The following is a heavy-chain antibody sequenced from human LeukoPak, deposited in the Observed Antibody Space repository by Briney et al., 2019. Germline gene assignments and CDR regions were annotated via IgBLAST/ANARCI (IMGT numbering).Heavy chain of an antibody. J-gene: IGHJ4*02. CDR2: INPNSGGT. D-gene: IGHD3-10*01. V-gene: IGHV1-2*02. Sequence: ASVKVSCKASGYTFTGYYVHWVRQAPGQGLEWMGWINPNSGGTNYAQKFQGRVTMTRDTSISTTYMELSRLRSDDTAVYYCARDYYGSGSSGAGLLDYWGQGTLVTVSS. CDR3: ARDYYGSGSSGAGLLDY. CDR1: GYTFTGYY.